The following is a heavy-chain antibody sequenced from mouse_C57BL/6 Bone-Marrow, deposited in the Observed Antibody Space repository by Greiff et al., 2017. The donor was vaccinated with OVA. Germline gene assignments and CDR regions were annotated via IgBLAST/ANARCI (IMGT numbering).Heavy chain of an antibody. V-gene: IGHV5-17*01. CDR2: ISSGSSTI. J-gene: IGHJ2*01. Sequence: DVMLVESGGGLVKPGGSLKLSCAASGFTFSDYGMHWVRQAPEKGLEWVAYISSGSSTIYYADTVKGRFTISRDNAKNTLFLQMTSLRSEDTAMYYCARRETFDYWGQGTTLTVSS. CDR1: GFTFSDYG. CDR3: ARRETFDY.